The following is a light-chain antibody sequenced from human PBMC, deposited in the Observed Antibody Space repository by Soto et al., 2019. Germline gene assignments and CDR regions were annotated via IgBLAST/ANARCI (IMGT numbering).Light chain of an antibody. V-gene: IGLV1-40*01. CDR3: QSYDYSLSGYV. J-gene: IGLJ1*01. CDR1: SSNIGAGSD. Sequence: QSALTQPPSVSGAPGQRVTISCTGRSSNIGAGSDVHWYQQLPGTVPKLLIFANINRPSGVPDRFSASKSGTSASLAITGLQADDEADHYCQSYDYSLSGYVFGTGTKLTVL. CDR2: ANI.